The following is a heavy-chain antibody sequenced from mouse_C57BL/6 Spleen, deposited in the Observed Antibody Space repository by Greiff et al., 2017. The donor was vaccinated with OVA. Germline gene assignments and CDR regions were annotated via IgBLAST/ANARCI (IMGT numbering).Heavy chain of an antibody. J-gene: IGHJ4*01. CDR2: IDPSDSET. D-gene: IGHD2-4*01. V-gene: IGHV1-52*01. CDR3: ARGGDYDGPGAMDY. CDR1: GYTFTSYW. Sequence: QVQLQQPGAELVRPGSSVKLSCKASGYTFTSYWMHWVKQRPIQGLEWIGNIDPSDSETHYNQKFKDKATLTVDKSSSTAYMQLSSLTSEDSAVYYCARGGDYDGPGAMDYWGQGTSVTVSS.